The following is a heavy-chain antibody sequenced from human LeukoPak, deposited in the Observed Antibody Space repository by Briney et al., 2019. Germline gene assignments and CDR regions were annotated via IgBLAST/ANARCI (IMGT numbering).Heavy chain of an antibody. V-gene: IGHV3-23*01. Sequence: GGSLRLSCAASGFTFSSYAMSWVRQAPGKGLEWVSAISGSGGSTYYADSVKGRFTISRDNAKNSLYLQMNSLTAGDTAVYYCARGPPRGKYYYMDVWGKGTTVTVSS. J-gene: IGHJ6*03. CDR2: ISGSGGST. CDR1: GFTFSSYA. CDR3: ARGPPRGKYYYMDV. D-gene: IGHD1-1*01.